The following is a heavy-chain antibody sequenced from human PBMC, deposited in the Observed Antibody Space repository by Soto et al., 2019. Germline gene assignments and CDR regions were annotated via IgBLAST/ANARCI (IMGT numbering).Heavy chain of an antibody. CDR2: FDPEDGET. D-gene: IGHD3-9*01. J-gene: IGHJ6*02. V-gene: IGHV1-24*01. CDR3: ATGSGDILTGYPYYYYYGMDV. Sequence: GASVKVSCKVSGYTLTELSMHWVRQAPGKGLEWMGGFDPEDGETIYAQKFQGRVTMTEDTSTDTAYMELSSLRSEDTAVYYCATGSGDILTGYPYYYYYGMDVWAQGTTVTVSS. CDR1: GYTLTELS.